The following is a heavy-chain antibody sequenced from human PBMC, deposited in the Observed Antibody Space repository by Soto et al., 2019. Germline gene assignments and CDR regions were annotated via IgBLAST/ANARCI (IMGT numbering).Heavy chain of an antibody. CDR3: ARDPLYCSGGSCYSGAFDI. V-gene: IGHV1-69*08. J-gene: IGHJ3*02. CDR1: GGTFSSYT. D-gene: IGHD2-15*01. CDR2: IIPILGIA. Sequence: QVPLVQSGAEVKKPGSSVKVSCKASGGTFSSYTISWVRQAPGQGLEWMGRIIPILGIANYAQKFQGRVTITADKSTSTAYMELSSLRSEDTAVYYCARDPLYCSGGSCYSGAFDIWGQGTMVTVSS.